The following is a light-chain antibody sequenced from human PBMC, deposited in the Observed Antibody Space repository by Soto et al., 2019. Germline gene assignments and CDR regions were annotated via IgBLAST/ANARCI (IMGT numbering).Light chain of an antibody. CDR2: DVS. CDR3: QQRNSRYT. Sequence: EIVLTQSPATLSLSPGDRATLSCRASHSVSSYLAWYQQRPGQAPRLLIYDVSNRATVIPARFSGSGSGTDFKLTIRSLEPEDFAVYYCQQRNSRYTFGPGTKLEIK. J-gene: IGKJ2*01. CDR1: HSVSSY. V-gene: IGKV3-11*01.